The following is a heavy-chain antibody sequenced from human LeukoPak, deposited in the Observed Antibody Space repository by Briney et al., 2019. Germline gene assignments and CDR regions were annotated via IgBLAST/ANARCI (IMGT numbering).Heavy chain of an antibody. CDR3: ARDHLITSAGNDY. CDR1: GFAFSSSW. Sequence: PGGSLRLSCAASGFAFSSSWMSWVRQAPGKGLEWVANIKQDGSEKYYVDSVKGRFTISRDNAKNSLYLQMNSLRAEDTALYYCARDHLITSAGNDYWGQGTLVTVSS. V-gene: IGHV3-7*01. D-gene: IGHD6-13*01. J-gene: IGHJ4*02. CDR2: IKQDGSEK.